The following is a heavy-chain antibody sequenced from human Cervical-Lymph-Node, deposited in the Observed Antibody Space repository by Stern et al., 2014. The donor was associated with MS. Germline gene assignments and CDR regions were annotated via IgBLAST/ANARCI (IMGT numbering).Heavy chain of an antibody. CDR3: ARGLRVTVVRGVKFDY. Sequence: QVQLQESGPGLVKPSDTLSLACTVSGASISSFYWSWIRQPPGKGLEWIGYIYYSGSSDYNPSLKSRVTITRGQSKNQFSLKLSSVTAADAAVYYCARGLRVTVVRGVKFDYWGQGTLVTVSS. CDR2: IYYSGSS. CDR1: GASISSFY. V-gene: IGHV4-59*07. D-gene: IGHD3-10*01. J-gene: IGHJ4*02.